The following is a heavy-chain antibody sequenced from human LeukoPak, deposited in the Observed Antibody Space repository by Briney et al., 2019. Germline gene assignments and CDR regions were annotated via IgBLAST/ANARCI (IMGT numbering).Heavy chain of an antibody. V-gene: IGHV3-30*02. Sequence: GGSLRLSCAASGLTFSSYGMHWVRQAPGKGLEWVAVIYYDGSNQYYADSVKGRFTISRDNSKNTLYLQMNSLRAGDTAVYYCAKEAGVEQQLVWFDPWGQGTLVTVSS. CDR1: GLTFSSYG. J-gene: IGHJ5*02. CDR3: AKEAGVEQQLVWFDP. D-gene: IGHD6-13*01. CDR2: IYYDGSNQ.